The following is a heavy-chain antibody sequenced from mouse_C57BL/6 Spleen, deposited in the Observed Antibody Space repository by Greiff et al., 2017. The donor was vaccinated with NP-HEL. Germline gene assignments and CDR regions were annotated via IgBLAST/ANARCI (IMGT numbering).Heavy chain of an antibody. J-gene: IGHJ4*01. CDR1: GYTFTSYW. CDR3: ARNTGGSSYGAMDY. V-gene: IGHV1-50*01. Sequence: QVQLQQSGAELVKPGASVKLSCKASGYTFTSYWMQWVKQRPGQGLEWIGEIDPSDSYTNYNQKFKGKATLTVDTSSSTAYMQLSSLTSEDSAVYYCARNTGGSSYGAMDYWGQGTSVTVSS. D-gene: IGHD1-1*01. CDR2: IDPSDSYT.